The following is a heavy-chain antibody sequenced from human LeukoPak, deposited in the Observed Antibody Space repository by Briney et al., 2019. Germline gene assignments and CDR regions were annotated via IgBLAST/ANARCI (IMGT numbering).Heavy chain of an antibody. Sequence: ASVKVSCKASGYTFTSYGISWVRQAPGQGLEWMGWINTNTGNPTYAQGFTGRIVFSLDTSISTAYLQISSLKAEDSAVYYCAKNGLGAVVKTDWGQGTLVTVSS. CDR3: AKNGLGAVVKTD. J-gene: IGHJ4*02. CDR2: INTNTGNP. V-gene: IGHV7-4-1*02. CDR1: GYTFTSYG. D-gene: IGHD3-22*01.